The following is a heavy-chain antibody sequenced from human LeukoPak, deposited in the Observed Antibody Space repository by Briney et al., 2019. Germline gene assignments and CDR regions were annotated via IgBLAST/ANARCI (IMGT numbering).Heavy chain of an antibody. Sequence: GGSLRLSCTASGFTFGDYAMSWVRQAPGKGLEWVGFIRSKGYGGTTEYAASVKGRFTISRDDSKSIAYLQMNSLRAEDTAVYYCARGLVTAWGQGTLVTVSS. CDR2: IRSKGYGGTT. D-gene: IGHD2-21*02. CDR1: GFTFGDYA. CDR3: ARGLVTA. V-gene: IGHV3-49*04. J-gene: IGHJ4*02.